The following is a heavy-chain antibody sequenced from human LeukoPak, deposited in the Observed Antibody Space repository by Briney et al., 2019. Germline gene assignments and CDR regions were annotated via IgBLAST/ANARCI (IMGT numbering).Heavy chain of an antibody. D-gene: IGHD3-22*01. J-gene: IGHJ4*02. Sequence: SETLSLTCAVSGGSISSSNWWSWVRQPPGKGLEWIGEIYHSGSTNYNPSLKSRVTISVDKSKNQFSLKLSSVTAADTAVYYCARRAVQYYDSSGYYELEDYWGQGTLVTVSS. CDR3: ARRAVQYYDSSGYYELEDY. CDR1: GGSISSSNW. V-gene: IGHV4-4*02. CDR2: IYHSGST.